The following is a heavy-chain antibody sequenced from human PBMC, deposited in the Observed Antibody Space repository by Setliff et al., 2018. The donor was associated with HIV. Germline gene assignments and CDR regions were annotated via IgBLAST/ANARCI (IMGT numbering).Heavy chain of an antibody. V-gene: IGHV1-46*01. CDR3: ARVRYCRGGSCYGGEYWFDP. CDR1: GYTFTSYY. D-gene: IGHD2-15*01. Sequence: ASVKVSCKASGYTFTSYYIHWVRQAPGQGLEWMGVIHPSGGSTSYAQSFQDRVTMTRDTSTSTVYMELSSLRSEDTAVYYCARVRYCRGGSCYGGEYWFDPWGQGTLVTVSS. J-gene: IGHJ5*02. CDR2: IHPSGGST.